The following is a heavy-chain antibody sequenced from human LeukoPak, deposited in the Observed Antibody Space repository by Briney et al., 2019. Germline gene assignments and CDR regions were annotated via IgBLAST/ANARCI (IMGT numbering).Heavy chain of an antibody. CDR2: INSDGSST. Sequence: GGSLRLSCAASGFTFGSYWMHWVRQAPGKGLVWVSRINSDGSSTSYADSVKGRFTISRDNAKNTLYLQMNSLRAEDTAVYYCARVSSSWDDAFDIWGQGTMVTVSS. CDR3: ARVSSSWDDAFDI. V-gene: IGHV3-74*01. CDR1: GFTFGSYW. J-gene: IGHJ3*02. D-gene: IGHD6-13*01.